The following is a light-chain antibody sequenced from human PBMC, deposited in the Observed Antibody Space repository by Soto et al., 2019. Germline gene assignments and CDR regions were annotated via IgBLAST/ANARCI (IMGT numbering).Light chain of an antibody. Sequence: EIVLTLSPATLSLSPVERATLSCRASQSVSSYLAWYQQKPGQAPRLLIYGASTRATGIPARFSGSGSGTEFTLTISSLQSEDFAVYYCQQYNNWPPWTFGQATKVDIK. CDR1: QSVSSY. J-gene: IGKJ1*01. CDR3: QQYNNWPPWT. V-gene: IGKV3-15*01. CDR2: GAS.